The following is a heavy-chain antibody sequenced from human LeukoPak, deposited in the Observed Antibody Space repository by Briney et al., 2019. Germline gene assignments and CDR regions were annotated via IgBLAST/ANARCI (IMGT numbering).Heavy chain of an antibody. V-gene: IGHV3-23*01. CDR3: AKHVGATTTNFDD. CDR2: LSGSGVGT. Sequence: GGSLRLSCAASGFTFSSYAMSWVRQAPGKGLEWVSGLSGSGVGTDYADSVKGRFTISRDNSRNTMYLQMNSLRAEDTAVYYCAKHVGATTTNFDDWGQGTLVTVSS. D-gene: IGHD1-26*01. CDR1: GFTFSSYA. J-gene: IGHJ4*02.